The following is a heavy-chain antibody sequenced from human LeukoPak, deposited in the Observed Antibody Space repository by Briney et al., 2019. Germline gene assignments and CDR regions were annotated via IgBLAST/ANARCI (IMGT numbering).Heavy chain of an antibody. CDR1: GFTFSNYY. J-gene: IGHJ4*02. V-gene: IGHV3-7*01. CDR2: IKPDGSDK. CDR3: ARDREVGATIHDY. Sequence: PGGSLRLSCAASGFTFSNYYMSWVRQAPGKGLEWVANIKPDGSDKSYVDSVKGRFTISRDNAENSMYLHMNSLRVEDTAVYFCARDREVGATIHDYWGQGTLGTLFS. D-gene: IGHD1-26*01.